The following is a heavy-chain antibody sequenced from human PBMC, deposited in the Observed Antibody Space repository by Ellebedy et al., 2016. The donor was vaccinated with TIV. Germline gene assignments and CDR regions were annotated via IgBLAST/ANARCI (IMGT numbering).Heavy chain of an antibody. J-gene: IGHJ4*02. CDR2: IYSGGST. D-gene: IGHD6-19*01. Sequence: PGGSLRLSCAASGFTVSNNFMNWVRQAPGQGLEWVSVIYSGGSTYYADSVKGRFTISRDISKNMMYLQMNSLRVEDTAVYYCTGDNEEITGWAEFDIWGQGTLVTVSS. CDR3: TGDNEEITGWAEFDI. V-gene: IGHV3-66*01. CDR1: GFTVSNNF.